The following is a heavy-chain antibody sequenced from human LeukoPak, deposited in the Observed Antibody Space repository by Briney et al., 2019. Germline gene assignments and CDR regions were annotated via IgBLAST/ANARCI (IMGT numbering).Heavy chain of an antibody. D-gene: IGHD3-3*01. V-gene: IGHV4-31*03. CDR1: GGSISSGGYY. CDR2: IYYSGST. Sequence: SETLSLTCTVSGGSISSGGYYWSWIRQHPGKGLEWIGYIYYSGSTYYNPSLKSRVTISVDTSKNQFSLKLSSVTAADTAVYYCARFALYSSHHKTYYDFWSGYSHYYYGMDVWGQGTTVTVSS. CDR3: ARFALYSSHHKTYYDFWSGYSHYYYGMDV. J-gene: IGHJ6*02.